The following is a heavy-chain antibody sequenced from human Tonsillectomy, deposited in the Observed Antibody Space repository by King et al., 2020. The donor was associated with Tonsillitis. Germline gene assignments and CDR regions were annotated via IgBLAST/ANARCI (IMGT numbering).Heavy chain of an antibody. D-gene: IGHD1-1*01. CDR3: AKVRNPLSVKLDTDAFDI. J-gene: IGHJ3*02. CDR1: GFTFSSYG. Sequence: VQLVESGGGVVQPGGSLRLSCVASGFTFSSYGMHWVRQAPGKGLEWVAGIRYDGSNKDYADSVKGRFAISRDNFKNTLYLQMNSLRAEDTAVYYCAKVRNPLSVKLDTDAFDIWGQGTLVTVSS. V-gene: IGHV3-30*02. CDR2: IRYDGSNK.